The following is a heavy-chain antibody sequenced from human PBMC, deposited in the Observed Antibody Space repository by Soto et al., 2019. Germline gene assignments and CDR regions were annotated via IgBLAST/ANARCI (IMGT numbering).Heavy chain of an antibody. V-gene: IGHV4-39*01. J-gene: IGHJ5*02. D-gene: IGHD2-15*01. Sequence: QLQLQESGPGLVKSSETLSLTCTVSGGSISSSSYYWGWIRQPPGTALEWIGSLYYSGSTYYNPSLKGRVTISVDTSKNQFSLKLSSVTAEDTAVYYCARLIPEIQDIVVVVAATQGWSVPWGQGPLVTVSS. CDR2: LYYSGST. CDR1: GGSISSSSYY. CDR3: ARLIPEIQDIVVVVAATQGWSVP.